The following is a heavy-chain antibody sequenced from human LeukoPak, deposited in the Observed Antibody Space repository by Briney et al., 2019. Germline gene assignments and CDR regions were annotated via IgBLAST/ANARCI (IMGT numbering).Heavy chain of an antibody. CDR1: EFTFSSYS. D-gene: IGHD3-9*01. J-gene: IGHJ4*02. CDR2: ISSSSRYL. CDR3: ARDHWDILTGYYIDY. Sequence: GGSLRFSCAATEFTFSSYSMNWIRQAPCLRLDTVSSISSSSRYLYYADSVKGRFTISRDNAKNSLYLQMNSLRAEDTAVYYCARDHWDILTGYYIDYWGQGTLVTVSS. V-gene: IGHV3-21*01.